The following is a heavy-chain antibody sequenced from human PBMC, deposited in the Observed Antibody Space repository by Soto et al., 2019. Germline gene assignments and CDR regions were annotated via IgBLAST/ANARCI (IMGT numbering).Heavy chain of an antibody. CDR1: GFSFSDAW. Sequence: PGGSLRLSCAASGFSFSDAWMIWVRQAPGKGLQWVGRIKSKSDGETTDYAAPVEGRFAISRDDSKKTVYLRMNSLKTEDTATYFCTTQGGGDDIYFDYWGQGTLVTVSS. J-gene: IGHJ4*02. D-gene: IGHD3-16*01. V-gene: IGHV3-15*01. CDR3: TTQGGGDDIYFDY. CDR2: IKSKSDGETT.